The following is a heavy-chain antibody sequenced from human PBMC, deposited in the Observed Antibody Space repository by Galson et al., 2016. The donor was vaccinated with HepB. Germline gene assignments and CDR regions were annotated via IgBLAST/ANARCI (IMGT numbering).Heavy chain of an antibody. CDR3: SRVVGLDYDFWSGYPDFDY. CDR2: IRSNGYGGTT. Sequence: SLRLSCAASGFTFHNYAMSWFRQAPGKGLEWVGFIRSNGYGGTTEYAASARGTFSISRDDSKSIAYLQMNSLKTEDTAVYYCSRVVGLDYDFWSGYPDFDYWGQGALVTVSS. J-gene: IGHJ4*02. V-gene: IGHV3-49*03. D-gene: IGHD3-3*01. CDR1: GFTFHNYA.